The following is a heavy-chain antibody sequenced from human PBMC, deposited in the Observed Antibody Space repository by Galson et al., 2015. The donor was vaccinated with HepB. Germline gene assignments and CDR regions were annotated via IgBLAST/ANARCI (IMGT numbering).Heavy chain of an antibody. CDR2: IKSKTDGGTT. J-gene: IGHJ4*02. D-gene: IGHD1-26*01. CDR3: TTDEVPGTDLLYFDY. CDR1: GFTFSNAW. V-gene: IGHV3-15*01. Sequence: SLRLSCAASGFTFSNAWMSWVRQAPGKGLEWVGRIKSKTDGGTTDYAAPVKGRFTISRDDSKNTLYLQMNSLKTEDTAVYYCTTDEVPGTDLLYFDYWGQGTLVTVSS.